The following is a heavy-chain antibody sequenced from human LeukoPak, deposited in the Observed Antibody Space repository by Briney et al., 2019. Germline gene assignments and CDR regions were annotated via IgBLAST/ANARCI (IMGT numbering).Heavy chain of an antibody. CDR2: ISSSGSTI. J-gene: IGHJ4*02. V-gene: IGHV3-11*01. CDR3: ARYYSSGYYSNY. D-gene: IGHD3-22*01. Sequence: VGSLRLSCAASGFTFSDYYMSWIRQAPGKGLEWVSYISSSGSTIYYADSVKGRFTISRDNAKTVLYLQMNSLRAEDTAVYYCARYYSSGYYSNYWGQGTLVTVSS. CDR1: GFTFSDYY.